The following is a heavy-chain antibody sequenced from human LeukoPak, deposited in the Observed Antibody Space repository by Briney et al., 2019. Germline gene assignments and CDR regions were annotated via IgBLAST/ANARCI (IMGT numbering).Heavy chain of an antibody. CDR1: GFTFSSYA. V-gene: IGHV3-30-3*01. Sequence: GRSLRLSCAASGFTFSSYAMHWVRQAPGKGLEWVAVISYDGSNKYYADSVKGRFTISRDNARNSLYLQMNSLRAEDTAMYYCARDAGNSGYGCDLWGQGTLVTVSS. J-gene: IGHJ5*02. D-gene: IGHD5-12*01. CDR2: ISYDGSNK. CDR3: ARDAGNSGYGCDL.